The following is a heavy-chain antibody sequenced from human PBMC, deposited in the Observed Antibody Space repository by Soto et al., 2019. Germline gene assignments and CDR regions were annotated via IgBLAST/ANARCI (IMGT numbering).Heavy chain of an antibody. CDR3: ARFGCSSTSCYTHVYYYYMDV. V-gene: IGHV1-18*01. J-gene: IGHJ6*03. CDR2: ISAYNGNT. CDR1: GYTFTSYG. Sequence: VKVSCKASGYTFTSYGISWVRQAPGQGLEWMGWISAYNGNTNYAQKLQGRVTMTTDTSTSTAYMELRSLRSDDTAVYYCARFGCSSTSCYTHVYYYYMDVWGKGTTVTVSS. D-gene: IGHD2-2*02.